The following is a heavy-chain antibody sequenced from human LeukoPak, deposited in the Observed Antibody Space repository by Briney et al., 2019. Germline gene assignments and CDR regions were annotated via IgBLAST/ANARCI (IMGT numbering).Heavy chain of an antibody. D-gene: IGHD4-17*01. CDR1: GGSFSGYY. CDR3: ARRTVYGDYTFDY. Sequence: SETLSLTCAVYGGSFSGYYWSWVRQPPGKGLEWIGEINHSGSTNYNPSLKSRVTISVDTSKNQFSLKLSSVTAADTAVYYCARRTVYGDYTFDYWGQGTLVTVSS. J-gene: IGHJ4*02. V-gene: IGHV4-34*01. CDR2: INHSGST.